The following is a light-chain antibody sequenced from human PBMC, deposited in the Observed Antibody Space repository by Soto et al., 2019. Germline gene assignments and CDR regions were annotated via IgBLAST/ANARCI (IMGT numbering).Light chain of an antibody. CDR2: EVG. Sequence: LAQPASVSGSPGQSITISCTGTTSDVGGYKYVSWYQQHPGKAPKLLIYEVGNRPSGVSNRFSGSKSGNTASLTISGLQAEDEADYYCSSYTSSSPYVFGTGTKVTVL. CDR1: TSDVGGYKY. J-gene: IGLJ1*01. CDR3: SSYTSSSPYV. V-gene: IGLV2-14*01.